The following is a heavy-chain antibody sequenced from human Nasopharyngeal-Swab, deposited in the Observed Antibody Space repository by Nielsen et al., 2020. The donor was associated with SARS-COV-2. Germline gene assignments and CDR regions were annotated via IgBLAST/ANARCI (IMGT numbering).Heavy chain of an antibody. CDR2: INDYEDRL. CDR1: GFTFSLYA. CDR3: ARGGGVTTIDY. V-gene: IGHV3-64*04. J-gene: IGHJ4*02. Sequence: GESLKISCSASGFTFSLYAMHWVRQAPGKGLEYVSTINDYEDRLYYADSVKGRFTISRDNSKDTLYLQMNSLRAEDTAVYYCARGGGVTTIDYWGQGTLVTVSS. D-gene: IGHD4-17*01.